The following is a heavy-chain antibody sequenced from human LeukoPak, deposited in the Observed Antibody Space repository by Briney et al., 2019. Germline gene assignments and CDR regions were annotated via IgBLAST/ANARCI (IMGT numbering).Heavy chain of an antibody. CDR1: GFTFSNYE. J-gene: IGHJ5*02. D-gene: IGHD3-9*01. CDR3: ARKENILTGYYDH. Sequence: GGSLRLSCVGSGFTFSNYEMNWVRQAPGKGLEWVSSISSDSNYIYYADSVKGRFTISRDNAWNSLYLQMNSLRAEDTAVYYCARKENILTGYYDHWGQGTLVTVSS. V-gene: IGHV3-21*01. CDR2: ISSDSNYI.